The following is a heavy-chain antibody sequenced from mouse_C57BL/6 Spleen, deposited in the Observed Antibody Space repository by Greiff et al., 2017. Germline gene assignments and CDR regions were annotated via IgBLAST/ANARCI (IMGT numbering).Heavy chain of an antibody. J-gene: IGHJ3*01. CDR1: GYTFTSYW. D-gene: IGHD2-3*01. CDR3: ARGDGYWFAF. Sequence: QVQLQQPGAELVMPGASVKLSCKASGYTFTSYWMHWVKQSPGQGLEWIGEIDPSDSYTSYNQKFKGKSTLTVDKSSSTAYMKLSSLTSEDSAVYYCARGDGYWFAFWGKGTLVTVSA. CDR2: IDPSDSYT. V-gene: IGHV1-69*01.